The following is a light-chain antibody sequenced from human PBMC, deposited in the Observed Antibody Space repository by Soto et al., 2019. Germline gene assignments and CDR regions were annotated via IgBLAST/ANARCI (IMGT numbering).Light chain of an antibody. V-gene: IGLV2-14*01. CDR2: DVS. J-gene: IGLJ2*01. CDR3: TSYTSSSTVV. Sequence: QSALTQPASVSGSPGQSITISCTGTSSDVGGYNYVSWYQQHPGKAPKLMIYDVSNRPSGVSNRFSGSKSGNTASLTISGLQADDEADYYGTSYTSSSTVVFGGGPKLTVL. CDR1: SSDVGGYNY.